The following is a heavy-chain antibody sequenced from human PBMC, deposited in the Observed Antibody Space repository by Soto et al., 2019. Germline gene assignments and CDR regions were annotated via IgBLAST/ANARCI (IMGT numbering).Heavy chain of an antibody. Sequence: SETLSLTCTVSGAPVSIETHFWTWIRQPPGKGLEWIGYMYYSGITNSNPALKSRVTLSVDRSRNQFSLSLSSVTAADTAVYYCAREDMSGTYYFDYWGPGTQVTVSS. D-gene: IGHD1-26*01. CDR3: AREDMSGTYYFDY. CDR2: MYYSGIT. J-gene: IGHJ4*02. V-gene: IGHV4-61*01. CDR1: GAPVSIETHF.